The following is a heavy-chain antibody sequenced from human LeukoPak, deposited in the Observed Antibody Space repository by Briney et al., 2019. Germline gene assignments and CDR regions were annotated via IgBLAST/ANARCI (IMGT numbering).Heavy chain of an antibody. CDR3: ARDSPGYGAYDLG. CDR1: GFTFSSYW. D-gene: IGHD5-12*01. Sequence: GGSLRLSRAASGFTFSSYWMSWVRQAPGKGLEWVANIKEDGSAKYSVDSVKGRFTISRDNAKNTLYLQMNSLRAEDTAVYYCARDSPGYGAYDLGWGQGTLVTVSS. CDR2: IKEDGSAK. V-gene: IGHV3-7*04. J-gene: IGHJ4*02.